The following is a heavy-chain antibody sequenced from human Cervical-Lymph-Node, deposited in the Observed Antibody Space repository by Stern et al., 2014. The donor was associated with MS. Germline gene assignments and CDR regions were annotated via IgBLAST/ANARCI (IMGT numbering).Heavy chain of an antibody. J-gene: IGHJ4*02. Sequence: VQLVESGAEVKKPGSSVKVSCQAFGSPFSSYAISWVRQAPGQGLEWMGGIIPIFGTPKYAHNFQGRLTITADKSTRSVYMELSSLKSEDTAIYFCARLGLQWDYWGQGTPITVSS. CDR1: GSPFSSYA. CDR3: ARLGLQWDY. D-gene: IGHD2-21*02. V-gene: IGHV1-69*06. CDR2: IIPIFGTP.